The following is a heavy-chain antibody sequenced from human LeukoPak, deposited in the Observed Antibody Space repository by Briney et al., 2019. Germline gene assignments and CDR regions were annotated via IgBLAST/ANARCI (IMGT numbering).Heavy chain of an antibody. D-gene: IGHD3-22*01. CDR1: GFTFSSYS. CDR2: ISSSSSYI. V-gene: IGHV3-21*01. CDR3: ARAAYDYDGSGYRPYYFDY. J-gene: IGHJ4*02. Sequence: GGSLRLSCAASGFTFSSYSMNWVRQAPGKGLEWVSSISSSSSYIYYADSVKGRFTISRDHAQNSLYLQMNSLRAEDTAVYYGARAAYDYDGSGYRPYYFDYWGQGTLVTVSS.